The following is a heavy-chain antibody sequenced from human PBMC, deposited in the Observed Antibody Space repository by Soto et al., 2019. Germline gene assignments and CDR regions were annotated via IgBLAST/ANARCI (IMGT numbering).Heavy chain of an antibody. CDR2: ISAYNGNT. V-gene: IGHV1-18*01. J-gene: IGHJ1*01. CDR3: ARDSWQMREVQH. CDR1: GYTFTSYG. Sequence: QVQLVQSGAEVKKPGASVKVSCKASGYTFTSYGFSWVRQAPGQGLEWMGRISAYNGNTNYAQKFQGRVTMTTDTSTTTAYMELRRLRSDDTAVYYCARDSWQMREVQHWGQGTLVTVSS. D-gene: IGHD6-13*01.